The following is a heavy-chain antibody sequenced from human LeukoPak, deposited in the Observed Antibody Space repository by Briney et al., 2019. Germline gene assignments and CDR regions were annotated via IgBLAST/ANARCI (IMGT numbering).Heavy chain of an antibody. CDR3: ARGQKRWLQSSHSNWFDP. Sequence: PSETLSLTCAVYGGSFSGYYWSWIRQPPGKGLEWIGEINHSGSTNYNPSLKSRVTISVDTSKNQFSLKLSSVTAADTAVYYCARGQKRWLQSSHSNWFDPWGQGTLVTVSS. CDR1: GGSFSGYY. V-gene: IGHV4-34*01. CDR2: INHSGST. J-gene: IGHJ5*02. D-gene: IGHD5-24*01.